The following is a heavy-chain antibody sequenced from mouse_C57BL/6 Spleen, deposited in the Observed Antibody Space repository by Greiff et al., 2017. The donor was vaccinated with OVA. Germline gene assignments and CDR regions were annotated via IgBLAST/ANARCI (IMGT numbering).Heavy chain of an antibody. CDR1: GYAFTNYL. Sequence: QVQLQQSGAELVRPGPSVKVSCKASGYAFTNYLIEWVKQRPGQGLEWIGVINPGSGGTNYNEKFKGKATLTADKSSSTAYMQLSSLTSEDSAVYFCATDGSSYFDYWGQGTTLTVSS. CDR3: ATDGSSYFDY. V-gene: IGHV1-54*01. CDR2: INPGSGGT. D-gene: IGHD1-1*01. J-gene: IGHJ2*01.